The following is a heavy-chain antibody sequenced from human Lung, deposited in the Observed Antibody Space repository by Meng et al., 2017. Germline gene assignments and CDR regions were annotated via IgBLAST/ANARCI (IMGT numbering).Heavy chain of an antibody. V-gene: IGHV4-30-4*01. J-gene: IGHJ2*01. CDR2: IYNSGST. CDR1: GGSISSSNYY. Sequence: VRLQESGPGLVKPSQTLSLTCTVSGGSISSSNYYWSWIRQPPGKGLEWSGHIYNSGSTYYNPSLKSRITTSVDTSKNQFSLKLSSVTAADTAVYYCARGQKGYFDLWGRGTLVTVSS. CDR3: ARGQKGYFDL.